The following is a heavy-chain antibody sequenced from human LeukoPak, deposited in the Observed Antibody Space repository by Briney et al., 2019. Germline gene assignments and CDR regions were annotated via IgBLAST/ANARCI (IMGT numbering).Heavy chain of an antibody. CDR2: IIPILGIA. D-gene: IGHD4-17*01. CDR1: VGTFSSYA. Sequence: SVKVSCKASVGTFSSYAICSVRQAPGQGLEWMGRIIPILGIANYAQKFQGRVTITADKSTSTAYMELSSLRSEDTAVYYCARGGTVTTNEAFDIWGQGTMVSVSS. V-gene: IGHV1-69*04. J-gene: IGHJ3*02. CDR3: ARGGTVTTNEAFDI.